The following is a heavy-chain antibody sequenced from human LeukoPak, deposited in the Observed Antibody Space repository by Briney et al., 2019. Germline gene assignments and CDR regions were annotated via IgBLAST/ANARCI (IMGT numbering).Heavy chain of an antibody. J-gene: IGHJ6*03. CDR1: GGSFSGYY. D-gene: IGHD5-18*01. CDR2: INHSGST. Sequence: SETLSLTCAVYGGSFSGYYWSWIRQPPGKGLEGIGEINHSGSTNYNQSLKSRVTISGDTSKNQFSLKLSSVTAADTPVYFCARVGYSYVINDWSRTGLGAYPTKYYYHMDVWGKGTTITVSS. CDR3: ARVGYSYVINDWSRTGLGAYPTKYYYHMDV. V-gene: IGHV4-34*01.